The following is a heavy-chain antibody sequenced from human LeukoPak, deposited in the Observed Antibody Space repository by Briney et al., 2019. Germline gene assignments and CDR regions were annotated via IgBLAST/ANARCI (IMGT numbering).Heavy chain of an antibody. CDR1: VGSFSGYY. Sequence: SETLSLTCAVYVGSFSGYYWSWIRQPPGKGLEWIGEINHSGSTNYNPSLKSRVTISVDTSKNQFSLKLSSVTAADMAVYYCARRAEYSSPFYYYYYMDVWGKGTTVTVSS. V-gene: IGHV4-34*01. CDR3: ARRAEYSSPFYYYYYMDV. CDR2: INHSGST. D-gene: IGHD6-6*01. J-gene: IGHJ6*03.